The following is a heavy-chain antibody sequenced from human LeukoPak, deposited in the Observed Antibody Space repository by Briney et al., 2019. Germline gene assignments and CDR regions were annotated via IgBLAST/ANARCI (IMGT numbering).Heavy chain of an antibody. D-gene: IGHD1-1*01. J-gene: IGHJ6*02. CDR3: ARLTTGTMCMDV. Sequence: SETLSLTCTVSGGSISSSSYYWGWIRQPPGKGLEWIGSIYYSGSTYYNPSLKSRVTISVDTSKNQFSLKLSSVTAADTAVYYCARLTTGTMCMDVWGRGTTVTVSS. CDR2: IYYSGST. V-gene: IGHV4-39*01. CDR1: GGSISSSSYY.